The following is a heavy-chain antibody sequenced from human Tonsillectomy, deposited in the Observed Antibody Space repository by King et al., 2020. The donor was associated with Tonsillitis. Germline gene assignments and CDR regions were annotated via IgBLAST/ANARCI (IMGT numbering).Heavy chain of an antibody. J-gene: IGHJ4*02. CDR1: EFNFSRSW. CDR3: ARDQAYSSFDY. V-gene: IGHV3-7*04. Sequence: VQLVESGGGLVQPGGSLKLSCAASEFNFSRSWMTWVRQAPGKGLQWVATIKPDGMEKYYADSGKGRFTVSRDNAKNSLDLQMNSLRSEDTALYYCARDQAYSSFDYWGQGTLVTVSS. D-gene: IGHD6-19*01. CDR2: IKPDGMEK.